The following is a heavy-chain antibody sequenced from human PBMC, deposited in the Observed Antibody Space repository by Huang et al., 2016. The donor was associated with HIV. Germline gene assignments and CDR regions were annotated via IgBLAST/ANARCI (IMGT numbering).Heavy chain of an antibody. J-gene: IGHJ4*02. CDR1: EYTLTELS. Sequence: QVQLVQSRAEVKKPGASVKVSCKVSEYTLTELSIHWVRQPPGKGLEWMGGFDPEIGETIYEQKCQGRVTMTEDTATETALIELSVLRPEETAVYYCATGFDVFFDFWGQGTLVTVSS. V-gene: IGHV1-24*01. CDR2: FDPEIGET. D-gene: IGHD3-9*01. CDR3: ATGFDVFFDF.